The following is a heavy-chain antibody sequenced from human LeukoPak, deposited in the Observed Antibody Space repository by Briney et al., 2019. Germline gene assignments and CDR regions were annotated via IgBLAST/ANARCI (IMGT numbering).Heavy chain of an antibody. D-gene: IGHD1-1*01. Sequence: GGSLRLSCAASGFTFRNYVIHWVRQAPGQGLEWVSAISGSGSRANYAESVKGRFTISRDNSKNTLYLQMHSLIAADTAVYYCGSGPVGTTVPWGQGTLVTVSS. CDR2: ISGSGSRA. CDR1: GFTFRNYV. J-gene: IGHJ5*02. V-gene: IGHV3-23*01. CDR3: GSGPVGTTVP.